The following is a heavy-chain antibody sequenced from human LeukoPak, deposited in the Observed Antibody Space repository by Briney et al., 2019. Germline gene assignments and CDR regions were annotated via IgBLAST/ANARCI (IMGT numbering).Heavy chain of an antibody. J-gene: IGHJ3*02. Sequence: PSETLSLTCTVSGGSISSSSYYWAWIRQPPGKGLEWIGSIHWSTNYNPSLKSRVTISVDTSKNQFSLKPSSVTAADTAVYYCARLEYYYDSSGITVYAFDIWGQGTMVTVSS. V-gene: IGHV4-39*07. CDR1: GGSISSSSYY. CDR2: IHWST. D-gene: IGHD3-22*01. CDR3: ARLEYYYDSSGITVYAFDI.